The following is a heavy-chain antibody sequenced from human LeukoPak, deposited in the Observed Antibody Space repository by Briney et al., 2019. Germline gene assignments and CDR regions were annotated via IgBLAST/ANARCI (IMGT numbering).Heavy chain of an antibody. CDR1: GYSFTSYW. D-gene: IGHD2-2*01. J-gene: IGHJ6*04. Sequence: GESLRISCRGSGYSFTSYWISWGRQRPGKGLEGRGRIDPSESYTKFSTSFQGHVTISADKSISTAYLQWSSLKASDTAMYYCARPAVPAAIDYYYGMDVWGKGTTVTVSS. CDR2: IDPSESYT. CDR3: ARPAVPAAIDYYYGMDV. V-gene: IGHV5-10-1*01.